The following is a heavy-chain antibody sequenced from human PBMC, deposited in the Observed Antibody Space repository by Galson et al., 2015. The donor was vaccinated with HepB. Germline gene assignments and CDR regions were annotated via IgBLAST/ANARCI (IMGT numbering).Heavy chain of an antibody. CDR1: GGTFSSYA. CDR3: ARGMGYCSSTSCYPLSYYYYYMDV. J-gene: IGHJ6*03. D-gene: IGHD2-2*01. V-gene: IGHV1-69*01. CDR2: IIPIFGTA. Sequence: SCKASGGTFSSYAISWVRQAPGQGLEWMGGIIPIFGTANYAQKFQGRVTITADESTSTAYMELSSLRSEDTAVYYCARGMGYCSSTSCYPLSYYYYYMDVWGKGTTVTVSS.